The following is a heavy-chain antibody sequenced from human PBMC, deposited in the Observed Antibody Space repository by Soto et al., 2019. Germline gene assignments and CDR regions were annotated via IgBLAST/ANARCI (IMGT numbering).Heavy chain of an antibody. J-gene: IGHJ6*02. D-gene: IGHD3-10*01. CDR2: IIPIFGTA. CDR1: GGTFSSYA. CDR3: ARDSLSQFVPSSYYYYYGMDV. Sequence: QVQLVQSGAEVKKPGSSVKVSCKASGGTFSSYAISWVRQAPGQGLEWMGGIIPIFGTANYAQKFQGRVTITADESTSTAYMELSSPRSEDTAVYYCARDSLSQFVPSSYYYYYGMDVWGQGTTVTVSS. V-gene: IGHV1-69*12.